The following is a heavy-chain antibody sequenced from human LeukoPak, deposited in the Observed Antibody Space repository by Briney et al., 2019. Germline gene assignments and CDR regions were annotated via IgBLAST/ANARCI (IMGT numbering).Heavy chain of an antibody. CDR2: IYYSGST. J-gene: IGHJ4*02. CDR1: GGSISSSSYY. CDR3: ASQGVDYYDSSGQFDY. Sequence: PSETLSLTCTVSGGSISSSSYYWGWIRQPPGKGLEWIGSIYYSGSTYYNPSLKSRVTISVDTSKNQFSLKLSSVTAADTAVYYCASQGVDYYDSSGQFDYWGQGTLVTVSS. V-gene: IGHV4-39*07. D-gene: IGHD3-22*01.